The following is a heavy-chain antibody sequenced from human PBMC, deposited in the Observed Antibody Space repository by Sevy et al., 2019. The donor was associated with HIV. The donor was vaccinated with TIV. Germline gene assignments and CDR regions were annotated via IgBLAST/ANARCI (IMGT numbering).Heavy chain of an antibody. V-gene: IGHV3-23*01. J-gene: IGHJ4*02. CDR1: GFTFSKYS. D-gene: IGHD2-8*01. Sequence: GGSLRLSCAASGFTFSKYSMSWVRQPPGKGLEWVSTLSFGCGEINYADSVKGRFTISRDNSKSSAYLQMNNLRPEDTVVYYCAREGCTKPHDYWGQGTLVTVSS. CDR2: LSFGCGEI. CDR3: AREGCTKPHDY.